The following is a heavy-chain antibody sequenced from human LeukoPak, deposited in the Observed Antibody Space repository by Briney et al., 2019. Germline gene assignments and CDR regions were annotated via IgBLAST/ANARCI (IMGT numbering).Heavy chain of an antibody. CDR2: IWYDGSNK. V-gene: IGHV3-33*01. J-gene: IGHJ4*02. D-gene: IGHD2-2*01. CDR3: ARVEGYCSSTSCRGGYFDY. CDR1: GFTFSSYG. Sequence: PGGSLRLSCAASGFTFSSYGMHWVRQAPGKGLEWVAVIWYDGSNKYYADSVKGRFTISRDNAKNSLYLQMNSLRAEDTAVYYCARVEGYCSSTSCRGGYFDYWGQGTLVTVSS.